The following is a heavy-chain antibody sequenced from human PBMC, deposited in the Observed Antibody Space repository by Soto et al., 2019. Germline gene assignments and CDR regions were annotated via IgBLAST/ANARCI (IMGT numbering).Heavy chain of an antibody. J-gene: IGHJ6*03. CDR2: IYYSGST. Sequence: SQLICLTYTVAEGTIGSGGCYWSWIRQHPGKGLEWIGYIYYSGSTYYNPSLKSRVTISVDTSKNQFSLKLSSVTAADTAVYYCARGVGVYADYYYYYTDVWGKGTTVTVSS. CDR3: ARGVGVYADYYYYYTDV. D-gene: IGHD2-8*01. CDR1: EGTIGSGGCY. V-gene: IGHV4-31*03.